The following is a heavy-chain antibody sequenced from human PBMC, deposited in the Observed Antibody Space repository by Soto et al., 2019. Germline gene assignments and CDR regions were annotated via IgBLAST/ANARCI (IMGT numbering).Heavy chain of an antibody. D-gene: IGHD2-21*02. CDR1: GGTFSSYA. CDR3: ARQLAYCGGDCYTEPIEY. J-gene: IGHJ4*02. V-gene: IGHV1-2*02. CDR2: VNPRSGDT. Sequence: QVQLVQSGAEVKKPGSSVKVSCKASGGTFSSYAISWVRQAPGQGLEWMGWVNPRSGDTNYAQKFQGRVTMTRDTSISTAYMELSRLRSDDTAVYYCARQLAYCGGDCYTEPIEYWGQGTLVTVSS.